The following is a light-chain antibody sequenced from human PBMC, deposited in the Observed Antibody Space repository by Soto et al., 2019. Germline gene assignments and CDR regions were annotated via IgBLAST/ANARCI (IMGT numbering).Light chain of an antibody. J-gene: IGKJ4*01. CDR2: GAS. CDR1: QSVSNNY. CDR3: QQYGSSPPLT. V-gene: IGKV3-20*01. Sequence: IVLMQSPGTLSLSPGERATLSCRASQSVSNNYVAWYQQKPGQAPRLLIAGASSRATGIPDRFSGSGSGTDFTLTISRLEPEDFAVYYYQQYGSSPPLTFGGGTKVEIK.